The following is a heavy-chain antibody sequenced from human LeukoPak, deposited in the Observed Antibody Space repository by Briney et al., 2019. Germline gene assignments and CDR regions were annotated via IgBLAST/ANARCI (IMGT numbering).Heavy chain of an antibody. CDR1: GYTFTGYY. J-gene: IGHJ6*02. CDR3: ARDSPYYYGMDV. CDR2: INPNSGGT. Sequence: VASVKVSCKASGYTFTGYYMHWVRQAPGQGLEWMGRINPNSGGTNYAQKFQGRVTMTRDTSISTAYMELSRLRSDDTAVYYCARDSPYYYGMDVWGQGTTVTVPS. V-gene: IGHV1-2*06.